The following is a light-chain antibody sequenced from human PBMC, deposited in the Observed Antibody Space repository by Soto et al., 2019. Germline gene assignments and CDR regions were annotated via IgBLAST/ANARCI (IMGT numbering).Light chain of an antibody. Sequence: QSVLTQPASVSGSPGQSITISCTGTSSDVGTYNLVSWYQLHPGKVPKLIIYEVFKRPSGVSDRFSGSKSGNTASLTISGLQHEEEPDYQCASNFGLNTYVFGTGTKVTV. V-gene: IGLV2-23*02. CDR3: ASNFGLNTYV. CDR2: EVF. J-gene: IGLJ1*01. CDR1: SSDVGTYNL.